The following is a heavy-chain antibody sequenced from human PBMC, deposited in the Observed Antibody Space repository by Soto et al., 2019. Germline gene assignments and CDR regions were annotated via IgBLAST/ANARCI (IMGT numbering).Heavy chain of an antibody. V-gene: IGHV3-13*01. J-gene: IGHJ6*02. CDR3: ARLWSGPETRGMDV. D-gene: IGHD3-3*01. CDR1: GFTFSSYD. Sequence: GGSLRLSCAASGFTFSSYDMHWVRQATGKGLEWVSAIGTAGDTYYPGSVKGRFTISRENAKNSLYLQMNSLRAEDTAVYYCARLWSGPETRGMDVWGQGTTVTVSS. CDR2: IGTAGDT.